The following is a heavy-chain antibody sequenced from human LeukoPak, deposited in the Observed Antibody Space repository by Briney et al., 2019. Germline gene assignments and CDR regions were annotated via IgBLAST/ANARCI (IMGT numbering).Heavy chain of an antibody. CDR2: IYYSGST. D-gene: IGHD6-13*01. V-gene: IGHV4-59*12. Sequence: SETLSLTCSVSGGFISSYYWSWIRQPPGKGLEWFGYIYYSGSTNYKSPLKSRVTMSGDTSKNQFSLELRSVTAADTAVYCCARDPKYSSSWWDYYYGMDVWGQGTTVTVSS. J-gene: IGHJ6*02. CDR3: ARDPKYSSSWWDYYYGMDV. CDR1: GGFISSYY.